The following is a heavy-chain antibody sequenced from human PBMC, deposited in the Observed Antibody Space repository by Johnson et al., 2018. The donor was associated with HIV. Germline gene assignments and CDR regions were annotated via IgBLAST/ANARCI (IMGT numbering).Heavy chain of an antibody. D-gene: IGHD1-7*01. CDR3: AKDLGDAAGTTHDAFDI. J-gene: IGHJ3*02. Sequence: QVQLVESGGGVVQPGRSLRVSCGTSGFTFSSFDLHWVRQAPGKGLEWVAVISYDGSNKYYADSLKGRFTISRDNSKNTLFLQMNSLRAEDTAVYFCAKDLGDAAGTTHDAFDIWGQGTMVTVSS. V-gene: IGHV3-30*18. CDR2: ISYDGSNK. CDR1: GFTFSSFD.